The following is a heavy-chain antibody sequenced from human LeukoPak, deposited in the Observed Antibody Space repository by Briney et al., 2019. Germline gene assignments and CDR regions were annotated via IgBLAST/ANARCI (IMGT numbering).Heavy chain of an antibody. CDR2: VNHSGST. Sequence: SETLSLTCAVYGGSFSGYYWSWIRQPPGKGLEWIGEVNHSGSTNYNPSLKSRVTISVDTSKNQFSLKLSSVTAADTAVYYCARDSGGSLYYYYGMDVWGQGTTVTVSS. CDR3: ARDSGGSLYYYYGMDV. CDR1: GGSFSGYY. J-gene: IGHJ6*02. V-gene: IGHV4-34*01. D-gene: IGHD3-10*01.